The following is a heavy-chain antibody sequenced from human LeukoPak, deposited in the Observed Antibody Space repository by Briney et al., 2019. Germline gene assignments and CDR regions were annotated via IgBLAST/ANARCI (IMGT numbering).Heavy chain of an antibody. CDR2: IYYSGST. J-gene: IGHJ4*02. CDR3: ARVVGPFDY. CDR1: GGSLSSYY. V-gene: IGHV4-59*01. D-gene: IGHD2-2*01. Sequence: PSETLSLTCTVSGGSLSSYYWSWIRQPPGKGLEWIGYIYYSGSTNYNPSLKSRVTISVDTSKNQFSLKLSSVTAADTAVYYCARVVGPFDYWGQGTLVTVSS.